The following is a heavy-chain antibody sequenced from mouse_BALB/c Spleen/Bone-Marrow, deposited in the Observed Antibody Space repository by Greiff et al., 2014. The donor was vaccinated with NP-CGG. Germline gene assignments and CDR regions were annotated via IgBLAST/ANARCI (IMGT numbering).Heavy chain of an antibody. CDR3: ARALTGTWFAY. V-gene: IGHV1S56*01. D-gene: IGHD4-1*01. J-gene: IGHJ3*01. CDR1: GYTFTRYY. Sequence: QVQLQQSGPELVKPGASAKISCKASGYTFTRYYIHWVKQRPGQGLEWIGWIYPGNVNTKYNEKFKDKATLTADKSSSTAYMQLSSLTSEDSAVYFCARALTGTWFAYWGQGTLVTVSA. CDR2: IYPGNVNT.